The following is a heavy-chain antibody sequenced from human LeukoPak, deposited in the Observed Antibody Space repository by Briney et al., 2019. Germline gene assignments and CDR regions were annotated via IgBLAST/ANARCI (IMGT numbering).Heavy chain of an antibody. V-gene: IGHV1-69*13. CDR2: IIPIFGTA. J-gene: IGHJ1*01. Sequence: ASVKVSCKASGGTFSSYAISWVRQAPGQGLEWMGGIIPIFGTANYAQKFQGRVTITADESTSTAYMELSSLRSEDAAVYYCARAADLTSAEYFQHWGQGTLVTVSS. CDR3: ARAADLTSAEYFQH. CDR1: GGTFSSYA.